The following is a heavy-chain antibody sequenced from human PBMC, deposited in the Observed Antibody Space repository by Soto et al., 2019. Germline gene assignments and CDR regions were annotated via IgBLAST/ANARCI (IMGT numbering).Heavy chain of an antibody. V-gene: IGHV3-74*01. D-gene: IGHD1-1*01. Sequence: GGSLRLSCAASGFTFSSYWMHWVRQAPWKGLVWVSRINSDGSSTSYADSVKGRFTISRDNAKNTLYLQMNSLRAEDTAVYYCARVMSLGTRYYYYGMDVWGQGTTVTVSS. CDR3: ARVMSLGTRYYYYGMDV. CDR2: INSDGSST. CDR1: GFTFSSYW. J-gene: IGHJ6*02.